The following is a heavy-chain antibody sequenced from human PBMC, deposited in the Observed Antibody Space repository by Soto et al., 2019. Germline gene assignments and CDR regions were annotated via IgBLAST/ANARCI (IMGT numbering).Heavy chain of an antibody. D-gene: IGHD6-13*01. V-gene: IGHV3-23*01. CDR3: AKDRPTSIAAAGTTRPGWFDP. Sequence: GSLRLSCAASGFTFSSYAMSWVRQAPGKGLEWVSAISGSGGSTYYADSVKGRFTISRDNSKNTLYLQMNSLRAEDTAVYYCAKDRPTSIAAAGTTRPGWFDPWGQGTLVTVSS. CDR1: GFTFSSYA. J-gene: IGHJ5*02. CDR2: ISGSGGST.